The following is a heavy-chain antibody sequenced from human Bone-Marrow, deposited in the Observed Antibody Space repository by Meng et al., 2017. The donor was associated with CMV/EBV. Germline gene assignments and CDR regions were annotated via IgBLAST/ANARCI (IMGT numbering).Heavy chain of an antibody. CDR2: IIPIFGTA. CDR3: ARETGAAGLPDP. Sequence: SVKVSCKASGGTFSSYAISWVRQAPGQGLEWMGGIIPIFGTANYAQKFQGRVTITTDESTSTAYMELSSLRSEDTAVYYCARETGAAGLPDPWGQGTRVTVYS. J-gene: IGHJ5*02. V-gene: IGHV1-69*05. CDR1: GGTFSSYA. D-gene: IGHD6-13*01.